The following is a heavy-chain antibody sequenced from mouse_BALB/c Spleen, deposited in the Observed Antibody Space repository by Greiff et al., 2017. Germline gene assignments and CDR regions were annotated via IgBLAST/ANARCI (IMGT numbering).Heavy chain of an antibody. CDR2: ISDGGSYT. D-gene: IGHD4-1*01. CDR3: ARDGAGTPLAY. CDR1: GFTFSDYY. J-gene: IGHJ3*01. V-gene: IGHV5-4*02. Sequence: EVKVVESGGGLVKPGGSLKLSCAASGFTFSDYYMYWVRQTPEKRLEWVATISDGGSYTYYPDSVKGRFTISRDNAKNNLYLQMSSLKSEDTAMYYCARDGAGTPLAYWGQGTLVTVSA.